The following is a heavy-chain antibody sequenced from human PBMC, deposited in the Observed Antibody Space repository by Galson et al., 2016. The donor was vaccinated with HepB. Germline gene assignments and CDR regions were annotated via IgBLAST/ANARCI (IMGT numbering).Heavy chain of an antibody. J-gene: IGHJ2*01. Sequence: SLRLSCAASGFTFSSYVMSWVRQAPGKGLEWVSVISGSGGSTYYADSVKGRFTISRDNSKNTMYLQLKSLRAEDTALYYCARDYSNYFWYLDFWGRGTLVTVSS. CDR2: ISGSGGST. CDR1: GFTFSSYV. V-gene: IGHV3-23*01. D-gene: IGHD4-11*01. CDR3: ARDYSNYFWYLDF.